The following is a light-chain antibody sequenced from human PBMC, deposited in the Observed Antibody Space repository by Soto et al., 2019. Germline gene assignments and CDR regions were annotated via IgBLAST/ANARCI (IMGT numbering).Light chain of an antibody. CDR2: GNN. CDR1: SSNIGAGYD. CDR3: QSYDNSLSGWV. J-gene: IGLJ3*02. V-gene: IGLV1-40*01. Sequence: QSVLTQPPSVSGAPGQRVTISCTGSSSNIGAGYDVHWYQHLPGTAPKLLIFGNNNRPSGVPDRFSGSKSGTSGSLAITGLQAEEEADYYCQSYDNSLSGWVFGGGTKLTVL.